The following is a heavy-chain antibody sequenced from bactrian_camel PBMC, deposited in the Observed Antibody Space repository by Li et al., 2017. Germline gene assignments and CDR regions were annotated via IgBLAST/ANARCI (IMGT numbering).Heavy chain of an antibody. CDR2: IYAGGGNT. D-gene: IGHD6*01. Sequence: HVQLVESGGGSVQAGGSLRLSCVSSRYLVNTNCMVWFRQAAGKEREVVARIYAGGGNTYYSDSVKGRFTISQDSATNTVYLQMDNLKPEDTAIYYCAAETIHGGRWSLDATGYKFWGHGTQVTVS. J-gene: IGHJ4*01. CDR3: AAETIHGGRWSLDATGYKF. V-gene: IGHV3-3*01. CDR1: RYLVNTNC.